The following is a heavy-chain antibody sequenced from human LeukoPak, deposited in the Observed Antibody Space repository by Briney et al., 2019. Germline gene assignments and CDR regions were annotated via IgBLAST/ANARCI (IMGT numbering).Heavy chain of an antibody. CDR1: GFTFSSCS. CDR3: ATYYDSSPFDY. D-gene: IGHD3-22*01. J-gene: IGHJ4*02. Sequence: GGSLRLSCAASGFTFSSCSMNWVRQAPGKGLEWVSHISSSSSTIYYADSVKGRFTISRDNAKNSLYLQMNSLRAEDTAVYYCATYYDSSPFDYWGQGTLVTVSS. CDR2: ISSSSSTI. V-gene: IGHV3-48*01.